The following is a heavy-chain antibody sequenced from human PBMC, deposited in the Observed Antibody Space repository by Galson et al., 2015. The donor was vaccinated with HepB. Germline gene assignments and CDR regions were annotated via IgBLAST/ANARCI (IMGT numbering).Heavy chain of an antibody. CDR3: AKATSKGVGGWYFDL. V-gene: IGHV3-23*01. CDR1: GFTFSIYA. D-gene: IGHD3-3*01. Sequence: SLRLACAGSGFTFSIYAMSWVRQTRWKGPEWCSCLDHDSRHSHYTDAVKGRFTISRDISRNTLLLQLNTLKVEDTAVYYCAKATSKGVGGWYFDLWGRGTLVTVSS. J-gene: IGHJ2*01. CDR2: LDHDSRHS.